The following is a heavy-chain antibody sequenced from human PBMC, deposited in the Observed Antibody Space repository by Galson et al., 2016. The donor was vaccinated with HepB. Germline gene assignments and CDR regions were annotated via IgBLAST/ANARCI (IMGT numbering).Heavy chain of an antibody. J-gene: IGHJ4*02. Sequence: SLRLSCAASGFTFSSYGMHWVRQAPGKGPEWVAVISYDGSNKYYADTVKGRFTISRDNSKNTLYLQMNSLRAEDTAVYYCAKDPIPFITGFGLPDYWGQGTLVTVSS. D-gene: IGHD1-20*01. V-gene: IGHV3-30*18. CDR1: GFTFSSYG. CDR3: AKDPIPFITGFGLPDY. CDR2: ISYDGSNK.